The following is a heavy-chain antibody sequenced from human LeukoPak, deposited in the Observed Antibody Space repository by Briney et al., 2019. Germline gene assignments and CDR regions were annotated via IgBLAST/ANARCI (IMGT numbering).Heavy chain of an antibody. CDR3: AREETFVVVPAARPSIAFDI. CDR2: IYTSGST. J-gene: IGHJ3*02. Sequence: SETLSLTCTVSGGSISSGSYYWSWIRQPAGKGLEWIGRIYTSGSTNYNPSLKSRVTMSVDTSKNQFSLKLSSVTAADTAVYYCAREETFVVVPAARPSIAFDIWGQGTMVTVSS. V-gene: IGHV4-61*02. CDR1: GGSISSGSYY. D-gene: IGHD2-2*01.